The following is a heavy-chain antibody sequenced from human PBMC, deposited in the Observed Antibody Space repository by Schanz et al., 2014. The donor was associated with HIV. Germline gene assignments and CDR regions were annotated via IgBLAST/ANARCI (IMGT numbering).Heavy chain of an antibody. D-gene: IGHD5-12*01. Sequence: QVPLVQSGDEVKKPGASVKVSCKASGYTFSTYGINWVRQAPGQGLEWMGWISAYNGNTNYAQKLQGRVTMTTDTSTSTAYMDLRSLRSDDTAVYYCARGAAEMATMTPWRYWGQGTLVTVSS. CDR2: ISAYNGNT. J-gene: IGHJ4*02. CDR1: GYTFSTYG. V-gene: IGHV1-18*01. CDR3: ARGAAEMATMTPWRY.